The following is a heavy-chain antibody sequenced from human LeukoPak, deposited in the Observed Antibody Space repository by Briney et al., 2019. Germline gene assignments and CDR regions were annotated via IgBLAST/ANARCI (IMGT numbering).Heavy chain of an antibody. D-gene: IGHD2-2*01. CDR1: GYTFTSYG. V-gene: IGHV1-18*01. CDR3: ARRYCSSTSCYVYFQH. J-gene: IGHJ1*01. CDR2: ISAYNGNT. Sequence: ASVKVSCKASGYTFTSYGISWVRQAPGQGLEWMGWISAYNGNTNYAQKLQGRVTMTTDTSTSTAYMELRSLRSDDTAVYYCARRYCSSTSCYVYFQHWGQGTLVTVSS.